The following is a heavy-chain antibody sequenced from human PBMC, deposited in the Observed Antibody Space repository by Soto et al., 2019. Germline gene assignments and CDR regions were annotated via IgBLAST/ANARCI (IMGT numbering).Heavy chain of an antibody. J-gene: IGHJ6*02. V-gene: IGHV3-23*01. CDR1: GFTFSSYA. CDR2: ISGSGGST. Sequence: PGGSLRLSCAASGFTFSSYAMSWVRQAPGKGLEWVSAISGSGGSTYYADSVKGRFTISRDNSKNTLYLQMNSLRAEDTAVYYCAKGPGSLWFGELSYYYYGMDVWGQGTTVTV. D-gene: IGHD3-10*01. CDR3: AKGPGSLWFGELSYYYYGMDV.